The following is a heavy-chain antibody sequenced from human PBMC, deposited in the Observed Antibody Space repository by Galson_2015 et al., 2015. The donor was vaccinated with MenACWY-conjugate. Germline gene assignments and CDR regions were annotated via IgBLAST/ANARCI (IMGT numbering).Heavy chain of an antibody. CDR3: ARHPPGGRGMDV. V-gene: IGHV5-51*01. Sequence: QSGAEVKKPGESLTISCKASGYNFITYWIGWVRQVPGKGLEWMGLIDPHNSNTRYSPSFQGQVTISADESISTAFLQWSSLKASDTAMYYCARHPPGGRGMDVWGRGTTVTVSS. J-gene: IGHJ6*02. CDR1: GYNFITYW. D-gene: IGHD1-26*01. CDR2: IDPHNSNT.